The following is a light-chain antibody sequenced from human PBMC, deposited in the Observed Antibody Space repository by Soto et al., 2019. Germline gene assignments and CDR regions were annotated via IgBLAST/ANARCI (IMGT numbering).Light chain of an antibody. CDR1: SSDVGAYNF. CDR3: SAYTVSRTYV. Sequence: QSAMGQPGSVCGSPGQSITISCTGTSSDVGAYNFVSWHQQHPGKAPKLMIYNVYDRPSGISYRFSGSKSGNTASLTISGLQGEDQADHYCSAYTVSRTYVFGTGTKVTVL. CDR2: NVY. V-gene: IGLV2-14*03. J-gene: IGLJ1*01.